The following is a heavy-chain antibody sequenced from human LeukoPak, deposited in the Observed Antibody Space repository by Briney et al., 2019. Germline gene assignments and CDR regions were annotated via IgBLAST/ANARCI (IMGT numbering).Heavy chain of an antibody. CDR3: AKDSNIVGATSFDY. CDR1: GFSFSTYG. D-gene: IGHD1-26*01. J-gene: IGHJ4*02. CDR2: LSYDESDK. V-gene: IGHV3-30*18. Sequence: GGSLRLSCAASGFSFSTYGMHWVRQAPGKGLEWVAALSYDESDKYYADSVRGRFTNSRDNSKNTLYLPMHSLRAEDTAVYNCAKDSNIVGATSFDYWGQGTLVSVSS.